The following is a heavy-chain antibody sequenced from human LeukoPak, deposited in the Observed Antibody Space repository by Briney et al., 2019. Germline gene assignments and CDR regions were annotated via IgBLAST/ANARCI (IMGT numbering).Heavy chain of an antibody. CDR1: GFSFTDYN. D-gene: IGHD1-26*01. CDR3: ATLFSGSYVH. V-gene: IGHV1-69-2*01. CDR2: VNPKDGKA. Sequence: ASVTISCKVSGFSFTDYNIHWVQQAPGKGLEWMGQVNPKDGKAVFSEKFQGRVTLTADTSTDTAYMELSSLRSEDTAVYYCATLFSGSYVHWGQGTLVTVSS. J-gene: IGHJ4*02.